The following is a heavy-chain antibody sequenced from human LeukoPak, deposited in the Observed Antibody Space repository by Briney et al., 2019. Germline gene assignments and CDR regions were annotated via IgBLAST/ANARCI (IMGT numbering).Heavy chain of an antibody. J-gene: IGHJ6*03. CDR1: GYTFTGYY. CDR3: ARWALWFGDDYYYYYMDV. Sequence: ASVKVSCKASGYTFTGYYMHWVRQAPGQGLEWMGWINPNSGGTKYAQKFQGRVTMTRDTSISPAYMELSRLRSDDPAVYYCARWALWFGDDYYYYYMDVWGKGTTVTVSS. CDR2: INPNSGGT. D-gene: IGHD3-10*01. V-gene: IGHV1-2*02.